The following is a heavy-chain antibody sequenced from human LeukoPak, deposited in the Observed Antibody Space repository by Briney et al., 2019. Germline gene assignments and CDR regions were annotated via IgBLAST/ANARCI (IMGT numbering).Heavy chain of an antibody. Sequence: SVKVSCKASGGTFSSYAISWVRQAPGRGLEWMGGIIPIFGTANYAQKFQGRVTITADESTSTAYMELRSLTSEDTAVYYCAADLSNPRMGASYLDSWGQGTLVTVSS. CDR2: IIPIFGTA. V-gene: IGHV1-69*13. D-gene: IGHD3-16*01. CDR1: GGTFSSYA. J-gene: IGHJ4*02. CDR3: AADLSNPRMGASYLDS.